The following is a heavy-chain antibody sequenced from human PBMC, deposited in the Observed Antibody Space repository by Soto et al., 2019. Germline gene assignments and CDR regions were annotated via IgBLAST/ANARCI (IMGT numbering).Heavy chain of an antibody. D-gene: IGHD4-17*01. Sequence: GASVKVSCKASGGTFSSYAISGVRQAPGQGLEWMGGIIPIFGTANYAQKFQGRVTITADESTSTAYMELSSLRSEDTAVYYCARELPDYGGGYYYGMDVWGQGTTVTVSS. CDR3: ARELPDYGGGYYYGMDV. CDR1: GGTFSSYA. V-gene: IGHV1-69*13. J-gene: IGHJ6*02. CDR2: IIPIFGTA.